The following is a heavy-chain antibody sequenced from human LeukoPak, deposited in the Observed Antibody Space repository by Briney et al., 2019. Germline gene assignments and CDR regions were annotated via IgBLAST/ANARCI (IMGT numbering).Heavy chain of an antibody. V-gene: IGHV4-59*01. CDR1: GGSTTSYY. CDR2: IHYTGAT. CDR3: ARGGPPSGSSFLGDY. J-gene: IGHJ4*02. D-gene: IGHD3-10*01. Sequence: PSETLSLTCTVSGGSTTSYYWSWIRQPPGKGLEWVGSIHYTGATNYKPSLKSRVTISMEKSKNQFSLNLSSMTAADTAAYYCARGGPPSGSSFLGDYWGQGLLVTVSS.